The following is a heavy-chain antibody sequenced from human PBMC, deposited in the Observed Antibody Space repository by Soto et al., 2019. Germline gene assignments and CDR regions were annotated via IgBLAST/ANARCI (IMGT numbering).Heavy chain of an antibody. CDR3: ARGEQWLVRHYYYYYMDV. CDR1: GFTVSSNY. Sequence: GGSLRLSCAASGFTVSSNYMSLVRQAQGKGLEWVSVIYSGGSTYYADSVKGRFTISRHNSKNTLYLQMNSLRAEDTAVYYCARGEQWLVRHYYYYYMDVWGKGTTVTVSS. CDR2: IYSGGST. J-gene: IGHJ6*03. D-gene: IGHD6-19*01. V-gene: IGHV3-53*04.